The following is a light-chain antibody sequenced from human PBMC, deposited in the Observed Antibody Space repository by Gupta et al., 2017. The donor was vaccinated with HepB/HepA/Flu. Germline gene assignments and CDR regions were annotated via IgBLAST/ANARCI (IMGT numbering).Light chain of an antibody. CDR2: GAT. Sequence: EIVMTQSPATLSVSLGERATLSCRVSQSVSNNFAWYQQKTGQAPRLLIYGATTRATDIPARFSGSGSGTEFTLTISSLQSEDFAVYYCQQYNNWPLTFGGGTKVEIK. CDR3: QQYNNWPLT. J-gene: IGKJ4*01. CDR1: QSVSNN. V-gene: IGKV3-15*01.